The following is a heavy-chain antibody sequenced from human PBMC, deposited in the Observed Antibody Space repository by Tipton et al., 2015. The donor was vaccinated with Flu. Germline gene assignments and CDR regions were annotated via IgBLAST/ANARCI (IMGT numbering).Heavy chain of an antibody. J-gene: IGHJ3*01. V-gene: IGHV4-4*07. CDR3: ARDLRGYSGYTGGDAFDL. CDR2: ISTSGST. Sequence: TLSLTCTVSGGSVTSSYWSWIRQPAGKGLEWIGRISTSGSTNYNASLESRVTMSRDTSKNHFSLRLSSATAADTALYYCARDLRGYSGYTGGDAFDLWGPGTMVTVSS. D-gene: IGHD5-12*01. CDR1: GGSVTSSY.